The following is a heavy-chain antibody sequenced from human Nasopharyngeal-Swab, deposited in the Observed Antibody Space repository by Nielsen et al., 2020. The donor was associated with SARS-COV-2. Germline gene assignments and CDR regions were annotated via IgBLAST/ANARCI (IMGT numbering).Heavy chain of an antibody. J-gene: IGHJ6*02. Sequence: WVRQAPGQGLEWMGRIIPILGIANYAQKFQGRVTITADKSTSTAYMELSSLRSEDTAVYDCARYNWNVPALGYYYDMDVWGQGTTVTVSS. D-gene: IGHD1-1*01. CDR2: IIPILGIA. V-gene: IGHV1-69*02. CDR3: ARYNWNVPALGYYYDMDV.